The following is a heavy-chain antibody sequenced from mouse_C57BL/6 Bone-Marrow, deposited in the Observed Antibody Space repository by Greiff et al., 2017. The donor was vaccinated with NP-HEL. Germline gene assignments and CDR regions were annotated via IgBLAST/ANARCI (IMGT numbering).Heavy chain of an antibody. CDR3: TSYYYGSSYGMDY. V-gene: IGHV14-4*01. Sequence: EVQLQQSGAELVRPGASVKLSCTASGFNIKDDYMHWVKQRPEQGLEWIGWIDPENGDTEYASKFQGKATITADTSSNTAYLQLSSLTSEDTAVYYCTSYYYGSSYGMDYWGQGTSVTVSS. J-gene: IGHJ4*01. D-gene: IGHD1-1*01. CDR1: GFNIKDDY. CDR2: IDPENGDT.